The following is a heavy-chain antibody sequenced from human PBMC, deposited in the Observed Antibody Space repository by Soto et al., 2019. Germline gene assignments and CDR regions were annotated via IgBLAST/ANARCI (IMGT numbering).Heavy chain of an antibody. CDR2: IYHSGST. V-gene: IGHV4-4*02. CDR1: GGSISSSNW. D-gene: IGHD1-26*01. J-gene: IGHJ6*02. CDR3: AKVSGSYYSGMDV. Sequence: QVQLQESGPGLVKPSGTLSLTCAVSGGSISSSNWWSWVRPPPGQGLEWIGEIYHSGSTNYNAAVKSRVTISVDKTKTQFSLRLRSVTAADAAVYYCAKVSGSYYSGMDVWGQGTTVTVSS.